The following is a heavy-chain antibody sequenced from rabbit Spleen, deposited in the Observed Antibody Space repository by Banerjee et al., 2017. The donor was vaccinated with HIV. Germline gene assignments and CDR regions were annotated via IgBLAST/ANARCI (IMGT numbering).Heavy chain of an antibody. Sequence: QEQLEESGGGLVKPEGSLTLTCKASGFFFSDRDVMCWVRQAPGKGLEWIACINTATGKAVYASWAKGRFTISKTSSTTVTLQMTSLTAADTATYFCARGSATMTMVITGYYLNLWGPGTLVTVS. CDR2: INTATGKA. J-gene: IGHJ4*01. V-gene: IGHV1S45*01. CDR3: ARGSATMTMVITGYYLNL. CDR1: GFFFSDRDV. D-gene: IGHD2-1*01.